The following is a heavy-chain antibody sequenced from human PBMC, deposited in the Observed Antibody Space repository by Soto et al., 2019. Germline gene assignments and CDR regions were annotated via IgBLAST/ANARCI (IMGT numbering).Heavy chain of an antibody. CDR3: AKDLFNIVVVVAALFDY. Sequence: EVQLLESGGGLVQPGGSLRLSGAASGFTLSSYAMSWFRQAPGKGLEWVSAISGSGGSTYYADSVKGRFTISRDNSKNTLYLQMNSLRAEDTAVYYCAKDLFNIVVVVAALFDYWGQGTLVTVSS. D-gene: IGHD2-15*01. CDR2: ISGSGGST. V-gene: IGHV3-23*01. J-gene: IGHJ4*02. CDR1: GFTLSSYA.